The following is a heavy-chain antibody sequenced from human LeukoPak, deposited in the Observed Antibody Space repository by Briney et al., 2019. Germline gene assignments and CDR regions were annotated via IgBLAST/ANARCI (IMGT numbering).Heavy chain of an antibody. Sequence: PGGSLRLSCAASGFTFDDYTMHWVRQAPGKGLEWVSGISWNSGSIGYADSVKGRFTISRDNAKNSLYLQMNSLRAEDTALYYCAKDLRGSYPVYFHYWGQGTLVTVSS. CDR3: AKDLRGSYPVYFHY. CDR2: ISWNSGSI. V-gene: IGHV3-9*01. CDR1: GFTFDDYT. D-gene: IGHD1-26*01. J-gene: IGHJ4*02.